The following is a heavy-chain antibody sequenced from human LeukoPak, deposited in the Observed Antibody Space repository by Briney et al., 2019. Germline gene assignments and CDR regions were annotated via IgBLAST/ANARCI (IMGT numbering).Heavy chain of an antibody. D-gene: IGHD6-19*01. CDR3: ARGPRKIAVAGMGGY. CDR2: INPNSGGT. V-gene: IGHV1-2*06. J-gene: IGHJ4*02. CDR1: GYTFSDYY. Sequence: GASVKVSCKASGYTFSDYYIHWVRQAPGQGLEWMGRINPNSGGTNYAQKFQGRVTMTRDTSISTAYMELSRLRSGDTAVYYCARGPRKIAVAGMGGYWGQGTLVTVSS.